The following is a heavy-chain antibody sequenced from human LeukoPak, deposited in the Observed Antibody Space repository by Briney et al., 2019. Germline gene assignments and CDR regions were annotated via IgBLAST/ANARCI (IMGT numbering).Heavy chain of an antibody. J-gene: IGHJ5*02. V-gene: IGHV1-46*01. Sequence: ASVKVSCKASGYTFPSYFMHWVRQAPGQGLEWMGIINPSGGSTSYAQKFQGRVTMTRDTSTSTVYMELSSLRSEDTAVYYCARVQFLGWFDPWGQGTLVTVSS. CDR3: ARVQFLGWFDP. CDR2: INPSGGST. CDR1: GYTFPSYF. D-gene: IGHD3-10*01.